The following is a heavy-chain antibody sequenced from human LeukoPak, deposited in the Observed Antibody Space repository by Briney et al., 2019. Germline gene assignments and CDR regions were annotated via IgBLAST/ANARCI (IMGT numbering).Heavy chain of an antibody. D-gene: IGHD3-10*01. Sequence: GGALRLSCAASGFTVSSNYMSWVRQAPGKGLEWVSVIYSGGSTYYADSVKGRFTISRDNSKNTLYLQMNSLRAEDTAVYYCASGSGSYRTPYYYMDVWGTGTTVTVSS. CDR3: ASGSGSYRTPYYYMDV. J-gene: IGHJ6*03. CDR1: GFTVSSNY. CDR2: IYSGGST. V-gene: IGHV3-53*01.